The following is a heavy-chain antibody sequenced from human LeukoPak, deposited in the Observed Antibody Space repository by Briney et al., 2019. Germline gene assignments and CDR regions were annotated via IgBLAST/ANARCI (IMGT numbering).Heavy chain of an antibody. Sequence: PGGSLRLSCAASGFIFSSYAMSWVRQAPGKGLEWVSAISGSGGSTYYADSVKGRFTISRDNSKNTLYLQMNSLRAEDTAVYYCAFSYYYGSGSYPFDYWGQGTLVTVSS. CDR2: ISGSGGST. J-gene: IGHJ4*02. CDR1: GFIFSSYA. CDR3: AFSYYYGSGSYPFDY. V-gene: IGHV3-23*01. D-gene: IGHD3-10*01.